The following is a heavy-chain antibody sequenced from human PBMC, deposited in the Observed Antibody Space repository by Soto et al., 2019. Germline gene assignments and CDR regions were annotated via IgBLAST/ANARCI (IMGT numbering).Heavy chain of an antibody. CDR3: AKGNSANCYTPIDY. CDR1: GFTFGXYA. D-gene: IGHD2-2*02. J-gene: IGHJ4*02. Sequence: GGSLRLSCAASGFTFGXYAMSWVRQAPGNGLEWASSISASGGSTYYADSVKGRFTISRDNSENTLFLQMNSLRAEDTALYYCAKGNSANCYTPIDYGGQGTLVPVSS. V-gene: IGHV3-23*01. CDR2: ISASGGST.